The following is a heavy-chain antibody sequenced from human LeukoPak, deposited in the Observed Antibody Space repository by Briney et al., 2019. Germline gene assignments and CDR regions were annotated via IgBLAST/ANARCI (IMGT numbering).Heavy chain of an antibody. CDR3: ASLELGYCSGGSCSTKGFDY. CDR2: INPNSGGT. V-gene: IGHV1-2*06. D-gene: IGHD2-15*01. Sequence: GASVKVSCKASGYTFTSYGISWVRQAPGQGLEWMGRINPNSGGTNYAQKFQGRVTMTRDTSISTAYMELSRLRSDDTAVYYCASLELGYCSGGSCSTKGFDYWGQGTLVTVSS. J-gene: IGHJ4*02. CDR1: GYTFTSYG.